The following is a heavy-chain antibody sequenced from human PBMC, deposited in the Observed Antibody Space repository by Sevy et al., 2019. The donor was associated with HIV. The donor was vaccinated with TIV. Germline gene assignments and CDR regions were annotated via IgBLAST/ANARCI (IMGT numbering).Heavy chain of an antibody. V-gene: IGHV1-18*01. Sequence: ASVKVSCKASGYTFTSYAISWVRQAPGQGLEWMGWISTFNVNTNNAQKFQGRVTMTTDTSTSTAYMELRSLRSDDTAAYYCARDDCSNLSCHGSLLYWGQGTLVTVSS. CDR2: ISTFNVNT. CDR3: ARDDCSNLSCHGSLLY. D-gene: IGHD2-2*01. J-gene: IGHJ4*02. CDR1: GYTFTSYA.